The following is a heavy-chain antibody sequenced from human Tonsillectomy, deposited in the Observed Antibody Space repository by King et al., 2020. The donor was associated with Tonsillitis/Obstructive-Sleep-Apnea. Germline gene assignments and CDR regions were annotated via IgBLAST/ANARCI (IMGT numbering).Heavy chain of an antibody. J-gene: IGHJ6*03. CDR2: IFSGGST. V-gene: IGHV3-53*01. Sequence: VQLVESGGGLIQPGGSLRLSCAASGFTVNNNHMSWVRQAPGKGLEWVSVIFSGGSTYYADSVKGRFTISRDNSMNTLYLEMNSLRAEDTAVYYCTLYDFWSGYNYYYMDVWGKGTTVTVSS. D-gene: IGHD3-3*01. CDR1: GFTVNNNH. CDR3: TLYDFWSGYNYYYMDV.